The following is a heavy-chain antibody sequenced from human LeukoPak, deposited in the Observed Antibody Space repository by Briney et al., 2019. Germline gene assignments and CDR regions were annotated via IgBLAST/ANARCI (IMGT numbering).Heavy chain of an antibody. J-gene: IGHJ5*02. Sequence: SETLSLTCTVYGGSISSGGYYWSWIRQHPGKGLEWIGYIYYSGSTYYNPSLKSRVTISVDTSKNQFSLKLSSVTAADTAVYYCARDNNQLLFRWFDPWGQGTLVTVSS. D-gene: IGHD2-2*01. V-gene: IGHV4-31*03. CDR3: ARDNNQLLFRWFDP. CDR1: GGSISSGGYY. CDR2: IYYSGST.